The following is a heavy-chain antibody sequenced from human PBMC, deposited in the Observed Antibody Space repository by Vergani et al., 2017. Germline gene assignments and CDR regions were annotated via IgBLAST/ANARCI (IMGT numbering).Heavy chain of an antibody. CDR2: IDPSDSYT. V-gene: IGHV5-10-1*03. Sequence: EVQLVQSGAEVKKPGESLRISCKGSGYSFTSYWISWVRQMPGKGLEWMGRIDPSDSYTNYSPSFQGHVTISAYKSISTAYLQWSSLKASDTAMYYCARHGYCSGGSCLDAFDIWGQGTMVTVSS. CDR3: ARHGYCSGGSCLDAFDI. J-gene: IGHJ3*02. CDR1: GYSFTSYW. D-gene: IGHD2-15*01.